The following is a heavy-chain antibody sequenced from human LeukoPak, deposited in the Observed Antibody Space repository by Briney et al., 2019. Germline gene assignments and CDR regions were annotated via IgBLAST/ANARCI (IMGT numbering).Heavy chain of an antibody. CDR1: GFTFSSYW. V-gene: IGHV3-74*01. CDR3: ASSPDSLGNFDI. J-gene: IGHJ3*02. CDR2: IFTDESST. D-gene: IGHD3-16*01. Sequence: GVLRLSCAASGFTFSSYWMHWVRQAPGEGLVWVSRIFTDESSTNYADSVKGRFTISRDNAKNTLYLQMNSLRPEDTAVYYCASSPDSLGNFDIWGQGTMVTVSS.